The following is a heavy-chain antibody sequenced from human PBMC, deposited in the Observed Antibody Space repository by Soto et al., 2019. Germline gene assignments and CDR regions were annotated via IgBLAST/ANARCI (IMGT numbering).Heavy chain of an antibody. V-gene: IGHV4-39*07. CDR1: GGSISSSSYY. Sequence: SETLSLTCTVSGGSISSSSYYWGWIRQPPGKGLEWIGNIYYSGSTNYNPSLKSRVTISVDTSENQFSLKLSSVTAADTAVYYCARVEMVRGVIRFDPWGQGTQVTVSS. D-gene: IGHD3-10*01. J-gene: IGHJ5*02. CDR3: ARVEMVRGVIRFDP. CDR2: IYYSGST.